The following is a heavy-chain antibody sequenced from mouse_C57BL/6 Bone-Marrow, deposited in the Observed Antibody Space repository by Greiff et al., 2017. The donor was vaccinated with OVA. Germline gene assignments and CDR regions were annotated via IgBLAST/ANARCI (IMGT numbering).Heavy chain of an antibody. CDR2: INPNNGGT. J-gene: IGHJ2*01. CDR1: GYTFTDYY. Sequence: VQLQQSGPELVKPGASVKISCKASGYTFTDYYMNWVKQSHGKSLEWIGDINPNNGGTSYNQKFKGKATLTVDKSSSTAYMELRSLTSEDSAVYYCARKGYDGGDYFDYWGQGTTLTVSS. V-gene: IGHV1-26*01. CDR3: ARKGYDGGDYFDY. D-gene: IGHD2-14*01.